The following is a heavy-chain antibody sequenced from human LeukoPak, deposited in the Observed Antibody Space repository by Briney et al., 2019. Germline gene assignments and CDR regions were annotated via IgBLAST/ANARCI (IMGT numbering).Heavy chain of an antibody. J-gene: IGHJ6*03. CDR1: GGTFSSYA. CDR2: IIPIFGTA. D-gene: IGHD3-3*01. V-gene: IGHV1-69*13. Sequence: GASVKVSCKASGGTFSSYAISWVRQAPGQGLEWMGGIIPIFGTANYAQKFQGRVTITADESTSTAYMEPSSLRSEDTAVYYCARVGDDFWSGKRFYYYYYMDVWGKGTTVTVSS. CDR3: ARVGDDFWSGKRFYYYYYMDV.